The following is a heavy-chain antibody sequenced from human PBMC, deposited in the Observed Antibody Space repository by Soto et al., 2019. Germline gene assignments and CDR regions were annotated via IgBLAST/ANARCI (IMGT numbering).Heavy chain of an antibody. Sequence: SVKVSCKASGGTFSSYAISWVRQAPGQGLEWMGGIIPIFGTANYAQKFQGRVTITADESASTAYMELSSLRSEDTAVYYCAREADGSGSYYTTGFDYWGQGTLVTVSS. CDR3: AREADGSGSYYTTGFDY. V-gene: IGHV1-69*13. D-gene: IGHD3-10*01. J-gene: IGHJ4*02. CDR1: GGTFSSYA. CDR2: IIPIFGTA.